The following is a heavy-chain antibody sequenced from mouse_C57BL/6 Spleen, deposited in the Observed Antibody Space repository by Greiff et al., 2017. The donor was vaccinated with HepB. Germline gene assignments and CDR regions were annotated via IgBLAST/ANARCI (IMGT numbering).Heavy chain of an antibody. CDR2: ISSGGSYT. J-gene: IGHJ1*03. CDR1: GFTFSSYG. CDR3: ARQRAMITTLYFDV. V-gene: IGHV5-6*01. D-gene: IGHD2-4*01. Sequence: EVMLVESGGDLVKPGGSLKLSCAASGFTFSSYGMSWVRQTPDKRLEWVATISSGGSYTYYPDSVKGRFTIPRDNAKYTLYLQMRSLKSEDTAMYYCARQRAMITTLYFDVWGTGTTVTVSS.